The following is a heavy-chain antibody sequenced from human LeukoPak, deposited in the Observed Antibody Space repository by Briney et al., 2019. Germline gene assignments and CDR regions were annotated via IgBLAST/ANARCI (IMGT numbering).Heavy chain of an antibody. CDR3: ARDRCGGDCYSTSRRNAFDI. CDR1: GGSFSGYY. D-gene: IGHD2-21*02. J-gene: IGHJ3*02. V-gene: IGHV4-59*01. Sequence: PSETLSVTCAVYGGSFSGYYWNWIRQPPGKGLEWIGYIYYSGRTNYNPSLKSRVTMSVDTSKNQFSLKVSSVTAADTAVYYCARDRCGGDCYSTSRRNAFDIWGQGTMVTVSS. CDR2: IYYSGRT.